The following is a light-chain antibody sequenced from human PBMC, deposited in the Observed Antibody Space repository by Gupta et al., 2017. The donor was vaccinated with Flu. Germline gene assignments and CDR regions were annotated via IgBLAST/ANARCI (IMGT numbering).Light chain of an antibody. V-gene: IGLV1-44*01. CDR2: SNK. J-gene: IGLJ3*02. Sequence: QSVLTQPPSASGTPGHRVTISCSGRSANIGSNDVDWYQQLPGQAPKLIIYSNKQRPSGVPERLYGANSGTSASLTISGLKSEDEAEYYCQVWDESIYGVVFGGGTKLTVL. CDR3: QVWDESIYGVV. CDR1: SANIGSND.